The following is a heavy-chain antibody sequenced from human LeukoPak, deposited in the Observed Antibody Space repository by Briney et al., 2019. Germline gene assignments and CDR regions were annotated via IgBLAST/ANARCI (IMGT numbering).Heavy chain of an antibody. D-gene: IGHD2-15*01. Sequence: SETLSLTCTVSGGAISSGGSYWSWIRQHPGKGLEWIAYIYYSGSTSYSPSLKSRVTISVDTSKNQFSLKLSSVTAADTAVYYCASIMRHCSGATCYPYYFDYWGQGTLVTVSS. V-gene: IGHV4-31*03. J-gene: IGHJ4*02. CDR1: GGAISSGGSY. CDR2: IYYSGST. CDR3: ASIMRHCSGATCYPYYFDY.